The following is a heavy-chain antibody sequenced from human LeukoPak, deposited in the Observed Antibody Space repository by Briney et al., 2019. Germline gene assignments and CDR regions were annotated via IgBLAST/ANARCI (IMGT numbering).Heavy chain of an antibody. CDR2: IYYSGST. V-gene: IGHV4-39*07. Sequence: SETLSLTCTVSGASISGSSHYFWGWIRQTPGKGLEWIGSIYYSGSTYYNPSLKSRVTISVDTSKNQFSLKLSSVTAADTAKYYCATDKGPYSGSWYPNWFDPWGQGTLVTVSS. CDR1: GASISGSSHYF. D-gene: IGHD6-13*01. J-gene: IGHJ5*02. CDR3: ATDKGPYSGSWYPNWFDP.